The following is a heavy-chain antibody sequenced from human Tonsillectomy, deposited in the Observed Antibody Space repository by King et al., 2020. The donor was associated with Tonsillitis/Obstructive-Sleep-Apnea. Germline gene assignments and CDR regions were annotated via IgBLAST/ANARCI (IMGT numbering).Heavy chain of an antibody. CDR3: AHLTITFRGVVGIDAFDI. CDR1: GFSLSSGTAG. Sequence: TLKESGPTLVKPTETLTLTCIFSGFSLSSGTAGVGWIRQPPGEALEWLAVIYWDDDKRYSPSLKTRLIIAKDTSKNQVVLTMTNMDPVDTATYYCAHLTITFRGVVGIDAFDIWGQGTMVTVSS. CDR2: IYWDDDK. V-gene: IGHV2-5*02. D-gene: IGHD3-16*02. J-gene: IGHJ3*02.